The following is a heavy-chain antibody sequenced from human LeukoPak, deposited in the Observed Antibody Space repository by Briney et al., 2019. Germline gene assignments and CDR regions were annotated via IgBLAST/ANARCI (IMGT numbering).Heavy chain of an antibody. Sequence: KAGGSLRLSCAASGFTFSSYSMNWVRQAPGKGLEWVSSISSSSSYIYYADSVKGRFTISRDNAKNSLYLQMNSLTVEDTAVYYCAKGGHLDDWGQGTLVTVSS. CDR3: AKGGHLDD. CDR1: GFTFSSYS. D-gene: IGHD1-26*01. J-gene: IGHJ4*02. CDR2: ISSSSSYI. V-gene: IGHV3-21*01.